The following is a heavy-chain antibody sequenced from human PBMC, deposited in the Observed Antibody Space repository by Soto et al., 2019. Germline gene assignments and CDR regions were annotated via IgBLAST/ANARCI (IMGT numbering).Heavy chain of an antibody. J-gene: IGHJ6*02. CDR3: ARDTYYYGSGSYYNSPYYYYYGMDV. Sequence: SETLSLTCTVSGGSISIGGYYWSWIRQHPGKGLEWIGYIYYSGSTYYNPSLKSRVTISVDTSKNQFSLKLSSVTAADTAVYYCARDTYYYGSGSYYNSPYYYYYGMDVWGQGITVTVSS. D-gene: IGHD3-10*01. CDR2: IYYSGST. CDR1: GGSISIGGYY. V-gene: IGHV4-31*03.